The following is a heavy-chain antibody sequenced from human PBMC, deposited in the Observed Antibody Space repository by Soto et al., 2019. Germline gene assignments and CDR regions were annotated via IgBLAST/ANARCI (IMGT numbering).Heavy chain of an antibody. CDR3: ARDLSH. J-gene: IGHJ4*02. CDR1: GFPFSTYA. CDR2: INSDSTTT. V-gene: IGHV3-48*02. Sequence: DVHLVESGGGLVQPGGSLRLSCAVSGFPFSTYAMHWVRQAPGKGLEWISYINSDSTTTFHADSVKGRFTVSRDNAKNSLYLQMSSLRHEEPAVYYCARDLSHWGQGTLVTVSS.